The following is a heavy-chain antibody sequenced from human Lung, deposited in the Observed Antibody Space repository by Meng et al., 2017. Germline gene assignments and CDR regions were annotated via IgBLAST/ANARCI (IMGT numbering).Heavy chain of an antibody. J-gene: IGHJ4*02. V-gene: IGHV3-30*01. CDR1: GFTFCSYA. Sequence: GESLKISCAASGFTFCSYAMHWVRQAPGKGLEWVAVISYDGSNKYYADSVKGRFTISRDNSKNTLYLQMNSLRAEDTAVYYCAREKVVGATIQGFDYWGQGTLVTVSS. CDR3: AREKVVGATIQGFDY. D-gene: IGHD1-26*01. CDR2: ISYDGSNK.